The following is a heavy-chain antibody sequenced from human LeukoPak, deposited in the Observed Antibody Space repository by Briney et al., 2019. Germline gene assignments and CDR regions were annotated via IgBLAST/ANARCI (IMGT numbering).Heavy chain of an antibody. Sequence: SETLSLTCTVSGGSISSYYWSWIRQPPGKGLEWIGYIYYSGSTNYNPSLKSRVTISVDTSKNQFSLKLSSVTAADTAVYYCARQDAPYDSSINYYYYGMDVWGQGTTVIVSS. CDR3: ARQDAPYDSSINYYYYGMDV. J-gene: IGHJ6*02. V-gene: IGHV4-59*08. CDR1: GGSISSYY. D-gene: IGHD3-22*01. CDR2: IYYSGST.